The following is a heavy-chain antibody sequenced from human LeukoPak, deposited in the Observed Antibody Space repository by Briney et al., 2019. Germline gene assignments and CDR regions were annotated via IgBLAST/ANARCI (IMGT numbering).Heavy chain of an antibody. J-gene: IGHJ4*02. CDR3: ARSMVRGVIIHIDY. V-gene: IGHV4-34*01. Sequence: SETLSLTCAVYGGSFSGYYWSWIRQPPGKGLEWIGEINHSRSTNYNPSLKSRVTISVDTSKNQFSLKLSSVTAADTAVYYCARSMVRGVIIHIDYWGQGTLVTVSS. CDR1: GGSFSGYY. D-gene: IGHD3-10*01. CDR2: INHSRST.